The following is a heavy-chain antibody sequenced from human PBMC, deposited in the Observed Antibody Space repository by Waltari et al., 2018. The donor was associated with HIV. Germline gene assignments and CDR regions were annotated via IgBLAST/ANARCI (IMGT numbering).Heavy chain of an antibody. CDR3: ARDWGRY. Sequence: EVQLVESGGGLVQPGGCLRLSCAASGFTFSSYWMSWVRQAPGKGLEWVANIKQDGSEEFYVDPVKGRFTISRDNAKNSLFLQMNSLRGEDTAVYYCARDWGRYWGQGTLVTVSS. V-gene: IGHV3-7*01. CDR1: GFTFSSYW. CDR2: IKQDGSEE. D-gene: IGHD3-16*01. J-gene: IGHJ4*02.